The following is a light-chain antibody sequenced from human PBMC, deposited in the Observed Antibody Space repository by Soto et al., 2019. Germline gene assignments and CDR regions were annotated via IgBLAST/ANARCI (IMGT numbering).Light chain of an antibody. CDR3: QQYDTWYT. CDR1: QSISSW. Sequence: DIQMTQSPSTLSTSVGARVTITCRASQSISSWLAWYQQKPGKAPKLLIYKASSVASGVPSRFSGSGSGTEFTLTISSLQHDYFVNYCCQQYDTWYTFGQGTKLEIK. CDR2: KAS. V-gene: IGKV1-5*03. J-gene: IGKJ2*01.